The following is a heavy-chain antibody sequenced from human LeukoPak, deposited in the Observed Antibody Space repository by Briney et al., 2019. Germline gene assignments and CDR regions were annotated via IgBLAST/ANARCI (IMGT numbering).Heavy chain of an antibody. J-gene: IGHJ5*02. V-gene: IGHV3-7*01. CDR1: GFPFSSYW. CDR2: IKQDGSKK. CDR3: ARCSTYYDSSGYYYFFDP. D-gene: IGHD3-22*01. Sequence: GGSLRLSCVASGFPFSSYWMTRVRQAPGKGLEWVANIKQDGSKKSYVDSVKGRFTISRDNAKNSLYLQMNSLRAEDTAVYYCARCSTYYDSSGYYYFFDPWGQGTLVTVSS.